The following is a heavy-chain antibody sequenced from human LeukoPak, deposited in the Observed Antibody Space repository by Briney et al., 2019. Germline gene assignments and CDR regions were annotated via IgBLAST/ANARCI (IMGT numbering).Heavy chain of an antibody. D-gene: IGHD3-22*01. V-gene: IGHV3-30-3*01. Sequence: PGGSLRLSCAASGFTFSSYAMHWVRRAPGKGLEWVAVISYDGSNKYYADSVKGRFTISRDNSKNTLYLQMNSLRAEDTAVYYCARDRGSSGYSDYWGQGTLVTVSS. CDR3: ARDRGSSGYSDY. J-gene: IGHJ4*02. CDR2: ISYDGSNK. CDR1: GFTFSSYA.